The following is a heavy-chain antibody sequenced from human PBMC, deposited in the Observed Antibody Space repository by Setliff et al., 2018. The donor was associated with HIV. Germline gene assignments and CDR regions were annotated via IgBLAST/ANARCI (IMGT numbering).Heavy chain of an antibody. CDR2: IIHSGST. Sequence: SETLSLTCTVSGGSISSGSYYWSWIRQPAGKGLEWIGEIIHSGSTNYNPPLKSRVTISVDTSKNQFSLKLSSVTAADTAVYYCARRSGWSEDYWGQGTLVTVSS. J-gene: IGHJ4*02. V-gene: IGHV4-61*10. CDR1: GGSISSGSYY. CDR3: ARRSGWSEDY. D-gene: IGHD6-19*01.